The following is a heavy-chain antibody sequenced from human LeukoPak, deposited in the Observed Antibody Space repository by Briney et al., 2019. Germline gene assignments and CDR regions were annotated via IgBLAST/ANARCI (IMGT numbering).Heavy chain of an antibody. J-gene: IGHJ4*02. D-gene: IGHD2-2*01. CDR2: ISGSGGST. CDR3: AKDLLRYCSSTSCRDY. V-gene: IGHV3-23*01. CDR1: GFTFSSYA. Sequence: PGGSLRLSCAASGFTFSSYAMSWVRQAPGKGLEWVSTISGSGGSTYYADSVKGRFTISRDNSKNTLYLQMNSLRVEDTAVYYCAKDLLRYCSSTSCRDYWGQGTLVTVSS.